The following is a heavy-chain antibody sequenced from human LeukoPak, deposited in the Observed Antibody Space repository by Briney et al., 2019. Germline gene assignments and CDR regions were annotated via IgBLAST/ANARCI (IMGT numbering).Heavy chain of an antibody. J-gene: IGHJ4*02. Sequence: GGSLRLSCAASGFTFSSYWMHWVRQAPGKGLVGVSRISSDGSSTNYADSVKGRVTISRDNSKNTLYLQMNSLRAEDTAVYYCAKGSHCGTDCYSIFDYWGQGTLVTVSS. D-gene: IGHD2-21*02. CDR2: ISSDGSST. V-gene: IGHV3-74*01. CDR3: AKGSHCGTDCYSIFDY. CDR1: GFTFSSYW.